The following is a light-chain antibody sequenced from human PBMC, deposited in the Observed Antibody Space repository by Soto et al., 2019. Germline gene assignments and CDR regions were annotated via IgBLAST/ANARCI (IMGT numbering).Light chain of an antibody. J-gene: IGKJ5*01. V-gene: IGKV1-5*03. CDR3: QQYNSYLLT. CDR1: QSIGNW. CDR2: KAS. Sequence: DIQMTQSPSTLSASVGDRVTITCRASQSIGNWLAWYQQKPGKAPKLLIYKASSLESRVPSRFSGSGSGTEFTLAISSLQPDDFATYYCQQYNSYLLTFGQGTRLEIK.